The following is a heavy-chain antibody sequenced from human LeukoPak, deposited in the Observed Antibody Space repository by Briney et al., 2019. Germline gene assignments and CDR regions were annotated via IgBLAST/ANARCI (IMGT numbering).Heavy chain of an antibody. J-gene: IGHJ3*02. D-gene: IGHD4-23*01. V-gene: IGHV3-66*04. CDR1: GFTFSSYA. CDR3: ASQVYGGNSGAFDI. CDR2: IYSGRST. Sequence: GGSLRLSCAASGFTFSSYAMSWVRQAPGKGLEWVSVIYSGRSTYYADSVKGRFTISRDNSKNTLSLQMNSLRAEDTAVYYCASQVYGGNSGAFDIWGQGTMVTVSS.